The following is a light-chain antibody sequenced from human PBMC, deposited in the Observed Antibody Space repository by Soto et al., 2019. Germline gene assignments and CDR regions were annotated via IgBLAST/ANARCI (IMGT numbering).Light chain of an antibody. CDR1: QSVSSSN. J-gene: IGKJ1*01. Sequence: EIVLTQSPGTLSLSTGERATLSCRASQSVSSSNLAWYQQKPGQAPRLLIYGAPSRATAIPNRFSASGFGTDFTLTICRLEPDDFAGYYGQEYGSSRRTFGEGTKLDIK. V-gene: IGKV3-20*01. CDR2: GAP. CDR3: QEYGSSRRT.